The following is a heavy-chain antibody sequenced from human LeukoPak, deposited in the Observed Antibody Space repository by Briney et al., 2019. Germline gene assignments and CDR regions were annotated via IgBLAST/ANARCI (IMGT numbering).Heavy chain of an antibody. CDR2: ITSSGGHI. Sequence: GGSLRLSCAASGFTFSNYEMNWVRQAPGKGLEWVSYITSSGGHIFYADSVKGRLAMSRDNAKNSMYLQMDRLRAEDTAVYYCARELGHCGGDCNDYWGQGTLVTVSS. D-gene: IGHD2-21*02. CDR3: ARELGHCGGDCNDY. V-gene: IGHV3-48*03. J-gene: IGHJ4*01. CDR1: GFTFSNYE.